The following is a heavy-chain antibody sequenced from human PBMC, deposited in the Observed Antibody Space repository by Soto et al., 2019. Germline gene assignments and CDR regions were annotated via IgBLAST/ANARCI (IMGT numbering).Heavy chain of an antibody. CDR3: ARALYYYDNSGLAY. Sequence: QVRLEQSGPEVKKTGASVKVSCKASGYTFTSYGISWVRQAPGQGLEWMGRINIYSGDANYAQRFQDRVTMTRDTSTNTVYMEMRSLRSDDTAVYYCARALYYYDNSGLAYWGQGTLVTVSS. J-gene: IGHJ4*02. CDR2: INIYSGDA. CDR1: GYTFTSYG. V-gene: IGHV1-18*01. D-gene: IGHD3-22*01.